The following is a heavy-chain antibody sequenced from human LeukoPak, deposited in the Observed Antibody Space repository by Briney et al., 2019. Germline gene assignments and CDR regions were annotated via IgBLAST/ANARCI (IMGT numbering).Heavy chain of an antibody. Sequence: PGGSLRLSCAASGFTFSNAWMSRVRQAPGKGLEWVSSISSSSGYIYYADSVKGRFTISRDNAKSSLYLQMNSLRAEDTAVYYCARARGPTGTTNWFDPWGQGTLVTVSS. V-gene: IGHV3-21*01. CDR3: ARARGPTGTTNWFDP. J-gene: IGHJ5*02. CDR2: ISSSSGYI. CDR1: GFTFSNAW. D-gene: IGHD1-1*01.